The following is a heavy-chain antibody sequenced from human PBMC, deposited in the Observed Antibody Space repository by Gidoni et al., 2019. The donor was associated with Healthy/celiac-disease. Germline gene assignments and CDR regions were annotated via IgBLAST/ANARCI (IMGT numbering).Heavy chain of an antibody. CDR3: ARGENSSSWYDWFDP. CDR2: IYHSGST. J-gene: IGHJ5*02. CDR1: GGPISSSNW. D-gene: IGHD6-13*01. Sequence: QVQLQESGPGLVKPSGTLSLTCAVSGGPISSSNWWSWVRQPPGKGLEWIGEIYHSGSTNYNPSLKSRVTISVDKSKNQFSLKLGSVTAADTAVYYCARGENSSSWYDWFDPWGQGTLVTVSS. V-gene: IGHV4-4*02.